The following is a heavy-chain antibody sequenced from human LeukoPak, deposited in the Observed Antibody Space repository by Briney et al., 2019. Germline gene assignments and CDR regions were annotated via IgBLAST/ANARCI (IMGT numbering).Heavy chain of an antibody. Sequence: GGSLTLSCAASGLSISNDWMSWVRQAPGKGLEGVARVKSKSAGETTDYAAPVKGRFIISRDDSKNTLYLQMNSLKTEDTAVYYCTLIQGWGSGSYYRDFWGQGTLVTVSS. J-gene: IGHJ4*02. CDR1: GLSISNDW. D-gene: IGHD3-10*01. CDR2: VKSKSAGETT. V-gene: IGHV3-15*01. CDR3: TLIQGWGSGSYYRDF.